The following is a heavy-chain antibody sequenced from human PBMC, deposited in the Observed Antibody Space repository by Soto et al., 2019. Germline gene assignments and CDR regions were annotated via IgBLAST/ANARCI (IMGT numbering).Heavy chain of an antibody. V-gene: IGHV3-30*03. Sequence: QVQLVESGGGVVQPGRSLRLSCAASGFTFSSYGMHWVRQAPGKGLEWVAVISYDGSNKYYADSVKGRFTSSRDNSKNTLYLQMNSLRAEDTAVYYCASSGGLDYWGQGTLVTVSS. J-gene: IGHJ4*02. CDR3: ASSGGLDY. CDR2: ISYDGSNK. CDR1: GFTFSSYG. D-gene: IGHD1-26*01.